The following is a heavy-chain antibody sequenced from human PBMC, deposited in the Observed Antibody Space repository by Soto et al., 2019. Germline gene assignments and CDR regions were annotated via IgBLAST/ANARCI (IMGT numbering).Heavy chain of an antibody. CDR3: AGGQYFSDY. J-gene: IGHJ4*02. CDR1: GFTFSSYG. CDR2: ISFDGSNK. Sequence: QVQLVESGGGVVQHGRSLRLSCAASGFTFSSYGMHWVRQAPGKGLEWVALISFDGSNKYYADSVKGRFTISRDNSKNTLFLQMNSLRAEDTAVYYCAGGQYFSDYWGQGTLVTVSS. D-gene: IGHD3-16*01. V-gene: IGHV3-30*03.